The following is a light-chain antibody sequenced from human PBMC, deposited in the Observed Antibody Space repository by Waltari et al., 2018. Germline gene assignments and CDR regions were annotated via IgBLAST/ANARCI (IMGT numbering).Light chain of an antibody. CDR2: DVS. V-gene: IGLV2-11*01. CDR3: CSYAGSYTYYV. CDR1: SSDGVVNND. J-gene: IGLJ1*01. Sequence: QSALTQPRSVSGAPGQSVTLSCTGPSSDGVVNNDVYWYQQHPGKAPKLMIYDVSKRPSGVPVRFSGSKSGNTASLTISGLQAEDEADYYCCSYAGSYTYYVFGTGTKVTVL.